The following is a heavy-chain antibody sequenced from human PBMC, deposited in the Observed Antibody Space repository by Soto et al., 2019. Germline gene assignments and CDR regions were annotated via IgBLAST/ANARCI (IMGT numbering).Heavy chain of an antibody. CDR1: GGSISSYY. D-gene: IGHD3-9*01. CDR3: ARQMRGPIPYFGWLSPVTS. Sequence: SETLSLTCIVSGGSISSYYWSWIRQPPGKGLEWVGYIYSSGSTFYNPPLKSRLTMSLDASKNQFSMRLSSVTAADAAVYFCARQMRGPIPYFGWLSPVTSWGQGTQVTVSS. CDR2: IYSSGST. J-gene: IGHJ4*02. V-gene: IGHV4-59*04.